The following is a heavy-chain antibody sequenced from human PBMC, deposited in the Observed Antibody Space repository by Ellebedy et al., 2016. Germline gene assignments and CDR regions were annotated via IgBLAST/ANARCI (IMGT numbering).Heavy chain of an antibody. J-gene: IGHJ4*02. CDR1: GYSISSGYY. CDR2: IYHSGST. D-gene: IGHD2-15*01. V-gene: IGHV4-38-2*02. CDR3: ARDSRSGSSYNYFDY. Sequence: SETLSLXCTVSGYSISSGYYWGWIRQPPGKGLEWIGSIYHSGSTYYNPSLKSRVTISVDTSKNQFSLKLSSVTAADTAVYYCARDSRSGSSYNYFDYWGQGTLVTVSS.